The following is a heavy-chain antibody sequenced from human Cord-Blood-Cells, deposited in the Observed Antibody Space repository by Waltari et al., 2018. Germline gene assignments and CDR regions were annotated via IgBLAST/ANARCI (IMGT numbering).Heavy chain of an antibody. CDR3: ARSYYDSSGYFDY. J-gene: IGHJ4*02. CDR1: GFTFSRYW. CDR2: IKQDGSEK. V-gene: IGHV3-7*01. D-gene: IGHD3-22*01. Sequence: EVQLVEPGGGLVQPGGSLRLSCAASGFTFSRYWMRWVRQAPGKGLEWVANIKQDGSEKYYVDSVKGRFTISRDNAKNSLYLQMNSLRAEDTAVYYCARSYYDSSGYFDYWGQGTLVTVSS.